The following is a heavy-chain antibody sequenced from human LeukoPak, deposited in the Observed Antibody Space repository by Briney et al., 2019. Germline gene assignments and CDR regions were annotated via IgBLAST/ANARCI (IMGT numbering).Heavy chain of an antibody. CDR2: ISGSGGSK. D-gene: IGHD3-10*01. V-gene: IGHV3-23*01. Sequence: GGSLRLSCAASGFTFSSYAMSWVRQAPGKGLEWVSAISGSGGSKYYADSVKGRFTISRDNSKNTLYLQMNSMRAEDTAVYYCAKTRPITMVRGTYFDYWGQGTLVTVSS. CDR1: GFTFSSYA. CDR3: AKTRPITMVRGTYFDY. J-gene: IGHJ4*02.